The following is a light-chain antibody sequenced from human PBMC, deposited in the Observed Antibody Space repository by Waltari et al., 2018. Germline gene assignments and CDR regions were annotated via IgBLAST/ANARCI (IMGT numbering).Light chain of an antibody. CDR2: KAS. Sequence: DLQMTQSPPTLSAPVGESVTITRRARPSISSWLGWYQQKPGKAPKLLLYKASTLKSGVPSRFSGSGSGTEFAVTISSLQPDDFATYFGQQYNSYSVYTFGQGTKLEIK. CDR1: PSISSW. V-gene: IGKV1-5*03. CDR3: QQYNSYSVYT. J-gene: IGKJ2*01.